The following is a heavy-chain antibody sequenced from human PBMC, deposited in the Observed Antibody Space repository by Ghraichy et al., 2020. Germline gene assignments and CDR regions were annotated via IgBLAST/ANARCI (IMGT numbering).Heavy chain of an antibody. CDR3: ARGINWFDP. CDR2: ITAKSGNT. V-gene: IGHV1-18*01. J-gene: IGHJ5*02. Sequence: ASVKVSCKASGYTFINYGITWVRQAPGQGLEWVGWITAKSGNTQYGWKSQGRVTMTTDTSTSTAYMELRSLRSDDTAVYYCARGINWFDPWGQGTLVTVSS. CDR1: GYTFINYG.